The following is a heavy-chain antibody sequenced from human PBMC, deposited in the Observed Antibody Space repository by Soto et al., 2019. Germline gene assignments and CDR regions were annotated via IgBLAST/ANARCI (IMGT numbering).Heavy chain of an antibody. CDR2: IYPGDSDT. CDR1: GYSFTSYW. Sequence: GESLKISCKGSGYSFTSYWIGWVRQMPGKGLEWMGIIYPGDSDTRYSPSFQGQVTISADKSISTAYLQWSSLKASDTAMYYCARCPGGPSGWIYFDYWGQGTLVTVSS. V-gene: IGHV5-51*01. CDR3: ARCPGGPSGWIYFDY. D-gene: IGHD6-19*01. J-gene: IGHJ4*02.